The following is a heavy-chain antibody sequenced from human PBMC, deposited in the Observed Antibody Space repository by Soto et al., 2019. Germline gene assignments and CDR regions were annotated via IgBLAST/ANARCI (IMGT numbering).Heavy chain of an antibody. CDR2: ISSNGGST. D-gene: IGHD6-19*01. J-gene: IGHJ3*01. V-gene: IGHV3-64*01. CDR3: ARGAVAGTGWV. Sequence: EVQLVESGGGLVQPGGSLRLSCAASGFTFSSYAMHWVRQAPGKGLEYVSAISSNGGSTYYANSVKGRFTISRDNSKNTLYLQMGSLRDEDMAVYYCARGAVAGTGWVWGQGTMVTVSS. CDR1: GFTFSSYA.